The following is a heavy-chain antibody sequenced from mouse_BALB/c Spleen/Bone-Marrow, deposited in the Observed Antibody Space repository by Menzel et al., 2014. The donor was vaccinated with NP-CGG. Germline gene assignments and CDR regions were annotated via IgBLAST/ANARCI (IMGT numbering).Heavy chain of an antibody. CDR3: TRSGSLGAMDY. D-gene: IGHD3-1*01. CDR1: GYSFTSYW. J-gene: IGHJ4*01. Sequence: EVQLQQSGTAPARPGASVKMSCKASGYSFTSYWMHWVQQRPGQGLEWIGAIYPGNSDTSYNQKFKGKAKLTAVTSASTAYMELSSLTNEDSAVYYCTRSGSLGAMDYWGQGPSVTGSS. V-gene: IGHV1-5*01. CDR2: IYPGNSDT.